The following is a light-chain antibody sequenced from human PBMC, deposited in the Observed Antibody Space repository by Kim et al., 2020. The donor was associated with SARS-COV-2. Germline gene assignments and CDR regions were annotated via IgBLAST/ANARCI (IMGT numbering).Light chain of an antibody. CDR3: QQYNNWPRT. CDR2: GAS. J-gene: IGKJ2*01. CDR1: QSVSSN. V-gene: IGKV3-15*01. Sequence: EIVMTQSPATLSVSPGERATLSCRVSQSVSSNLAWYQQKPGQAPRLLIYGASTRATGISARFSGSGSGTEFTLTISSLQSEDFAVYYCQQYNNWPRTFGQGTKLEI.